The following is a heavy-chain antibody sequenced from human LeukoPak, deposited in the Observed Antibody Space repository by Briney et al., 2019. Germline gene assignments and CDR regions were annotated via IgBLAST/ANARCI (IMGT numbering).Heavy chain of an antibody. J-gene: IGHJ4*02. CDR1: GGTFSSYA. CDR2: IIPIFGTA. Sequence: SVKVSCKASGGTFSSYAISWVRQAPGQGLEWMGGIIPIFGTANYAQKFQGRVTITADESTSTAYMELSSLRSEDTAVYYCARVLTRCIAAAGPCFDYWGQGTLVTVSS. CDR3: ARVLTRCIAAAGPCFDY. V-gene: IGHV1-69*13. D-gene: IGHD6-13*01.